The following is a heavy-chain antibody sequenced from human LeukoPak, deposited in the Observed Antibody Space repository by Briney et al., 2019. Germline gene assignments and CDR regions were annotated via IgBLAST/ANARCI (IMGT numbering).Heavy chain of an antibody. CDR2: MYYSGGT. V-gene: IGHV4-39*01. CDR1: GGSISSSNHY. D-gene: IGHD2-15*01. J-gene: IGHJ6*03. CDR3: AKEVGYCSDDNCWSIYYMDV. Sequence: SETLSLTCSVSGGSISSSNHYWGWIRQPPGKGLEWIGTMYYSGGTYYNPSLVSRITMSVDTSKNQFSLQLNSVTAADMAVYYCAKEVGYCSDDNCWSIYYMDVWGKGTTVTVSS.